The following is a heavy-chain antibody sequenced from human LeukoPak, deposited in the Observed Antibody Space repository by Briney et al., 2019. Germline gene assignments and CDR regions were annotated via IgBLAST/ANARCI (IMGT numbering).Heavy chain of an antibody. CDR2: ISYDGSNK. D-gene: IGHD2-2*01. V-gene: IGHV3-30*18. CDR3: AKDQSDIVVVPAALS. CDR1: GFTFSSYG. J-gene: IGHJ5*02. Sequence: PGGSLRLSCAASGFTFSSYGMHRVRQAPGKGLEWVAVISYDGSNKYYADSVKGRFTISRDNSKNTLYLQMNSLRAEDTAVYYCAKDQSDIVVVPAALSWGQGTLVTVSS.